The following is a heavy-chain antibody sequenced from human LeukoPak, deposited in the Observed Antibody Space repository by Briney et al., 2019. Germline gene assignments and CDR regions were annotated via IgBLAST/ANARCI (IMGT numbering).Heavy chain of an antibody. V-gene: IGHV3-30*19. Sequence: GRSLRLSCAASGFTFSSYGMHWVRQAPGKGLEWVAVISYDGSNKYYADSVKGRFTISRDNSKNTLYLQMNSLRAEDTAVYYCARAYYYYGMDVWGQGTTVTVSS. CDR2: ISYDGSNK. J-gene: IGHJ6*02. CDR1: GFTFSSYG. CDR3: ARAYYYYGMDV.